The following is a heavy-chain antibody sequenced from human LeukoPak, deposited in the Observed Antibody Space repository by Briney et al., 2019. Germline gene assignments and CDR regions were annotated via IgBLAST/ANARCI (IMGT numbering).Heavy chain of an antibody. D-gene: IGHD1-26*01. V-gene: IGHV3-20*01. CDR3: ARGLGGSYYAAFDI. CDR1: GFTFDDYG. Sequence: GGSLRLSCAASGFTFDDYGMSWVRQAPGKGLEWVSGINWNGGSTGYADSVKGRFTISRDNAKNSLYLQMNSLRAEDTALYHCARGLGGSYYAAFDIWGQGIMVTVSS. J-gene: IGHJ3*02. CDR2: INWNGGST.